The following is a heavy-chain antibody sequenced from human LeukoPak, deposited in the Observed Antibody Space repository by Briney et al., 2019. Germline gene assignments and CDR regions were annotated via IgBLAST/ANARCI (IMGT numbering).Heavy chain of an antibody. CDR3: ARDQSTIPTATYAMDV. D-gene: IGHD2-2*01. CDR2: ITSDGSST. V-gene: IGHV3-74*01. Sequence: GGSLRLSCAASGFTFSSYWMNWVRQVPGKGLVWVSRITSDGSSTRYADSVKGRFTISRDNAKNTLYLQMNSLRAEDTAVYYCARDQSTIPTATYAMDVWGQGTTVTVSS. J-gene: IGHJ6*02. CDR1: GFTFSSYW.